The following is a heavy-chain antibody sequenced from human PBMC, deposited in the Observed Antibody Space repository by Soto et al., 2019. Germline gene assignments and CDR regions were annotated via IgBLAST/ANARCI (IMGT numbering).Heavy chain of an antibody. Sequence: PGGSLRLSCAASGFTFSTYSMNWVRQAPGKGLEWVSSISSSSTYIYYADSVKGRFTISRDNAKNSLYLQMNSLRAEDTAVYYCARVSTFYYDSSGYDAFDIWGQGTMVTVSS. V-gene: IGHV3-21*01. CDR2: ISSSSTYI. CDR1: GFTFSTYS. J-gene: IGHJ3*02. CDR3: ARVSTFYYDSSGYDAFDI. D-gene: IGHD3-22*01.